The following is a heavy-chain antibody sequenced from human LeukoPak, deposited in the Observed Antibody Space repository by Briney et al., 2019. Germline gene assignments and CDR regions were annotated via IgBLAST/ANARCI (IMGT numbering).Heavy chain of an antibody. CDR2: INHSGST. CDR1: GGSFSGYY. Sequence: PSETLSLTCDVYGGSFSGYYWSWIRQPPGKGLEWIGEINHSGSTNYRPPLKSRVTISVDTSKKQFSLKLTSVTAADTAIYYCARDSGTPGEVKFDPWGQGTLVTVSS. D-gene: IGHD3-10*01. CDR3: ARDSGTPGEVKFDP. J-gene: IGHJ5*02. V-gene: IGHV4-34*01.